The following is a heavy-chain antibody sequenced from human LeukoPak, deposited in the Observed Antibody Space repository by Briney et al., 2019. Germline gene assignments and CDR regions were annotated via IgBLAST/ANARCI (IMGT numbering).Heavy chain of an antibody. D-gene: IGHD6-19*01. CDR1: GFTDSSNY. Sequence: GGSLRLSCAASGFTDSSNYMSWVRQAPGKGLEWVSVIYSGGSTYYADSVKGRFTISRDNSKNTLYLQMNSLRAEDTAVYYCARASSILVDYWGQGTLVTVSS. CDR3: ARASSILVDY. J-gene: IGHJ4*02. CDR2: IYSGGST. V-gene: IGHV3-66*01.